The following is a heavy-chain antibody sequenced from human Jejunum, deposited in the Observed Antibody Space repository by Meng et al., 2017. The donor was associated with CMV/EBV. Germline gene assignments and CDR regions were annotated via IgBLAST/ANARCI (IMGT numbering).Heavy chain of an antibody. CDR2: INPNANAN. CDR1: GFTFSNYW. CDR3: ARIFCTTTDCYYDY. J-gene: IGHJ4*02. V-gene: IGHV3-7*01. D-gene: IGHD2-8*01. Sequence: GFTFSNYWMSWVRQAPGEGLEWVANINPNANANDYVDSVKGRFTISRDNAKSSLFLQMASLRAEDTAVYYCARIFCTTTDCYYDYWGRGTLVTVSS.